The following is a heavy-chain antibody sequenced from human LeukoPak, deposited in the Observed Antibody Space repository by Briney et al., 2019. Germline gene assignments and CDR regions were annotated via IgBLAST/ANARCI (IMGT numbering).Heavy chain of an antibody. Sequence: GGSLRLSCTASGFIFSGSWMAWIRQAPGKGLEWVAIIKKDGSEKYYVDSMKGRFTISRDNAKNSLFLQMNSLRAEDTAVYYCARGPLYSTSSGGWFDPWGQGTLVTVSS. V-gene: IGHV3-7*03. CDR2: IKKDGSEK. J-gene: IGHJ5*02. CDR3: ARGPLYSTSSGGWFDP. D-gene: IGHD6-6*01. CDR1: GFIFSGSW.